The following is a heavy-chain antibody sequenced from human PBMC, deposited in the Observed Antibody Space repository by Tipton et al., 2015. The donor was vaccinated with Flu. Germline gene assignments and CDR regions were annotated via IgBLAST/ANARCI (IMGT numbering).Heavy chain of an antibody. J-gene: IGHJ3*02. V-gene: IGHV3-15*01. CDR3: TTHIAVAASAFDI. CDR2: IKSKTDGGTT. D-gene: IGHD6-19*01. Sequence: GSLRLSCAASGFTFSDAWMSWVRQAPGKGLEWVGRIKSKTDGGTTDYAAPVKGRFSISRDDSEYTLYLQMNSLKTEDTAVYYCTTHIAVAASAFDIWGQATMVTVSS. CDR1: GFTFSDAW.